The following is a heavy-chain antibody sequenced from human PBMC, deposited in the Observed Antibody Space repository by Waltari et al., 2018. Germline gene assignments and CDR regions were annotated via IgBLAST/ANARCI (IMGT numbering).Heavy chain of an antibody. J-gene: IGHJ4*02. Sequence: QVQLQESGPGLVKPSGTLSLTCAVSGGSISRINWWSWVRRPPGKGLEWIGEIYHSGSTNYNPSLKSRVTLSVDKSKNQFSLKLSSVTAADTAVYYCARSLGYCSSTSCDYWGQGTLVTVSS. CDR2: IYHSGST. V-gene: IGHV4-4*02. D-gene: IGHD2-2*01. CDR3: ARSLGYCSSTSCDY. CDR1: GGSISRINW.